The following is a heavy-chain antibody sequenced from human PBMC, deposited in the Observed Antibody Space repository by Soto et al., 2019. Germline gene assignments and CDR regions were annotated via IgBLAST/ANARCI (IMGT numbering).Heavy chain of an antibody. CDR1: GYSFTNYW. V-gene: IGHV5-51*01. J-gene: IGHJ4*02. CDR3: ARSRITGSTWSFDY. CDR2: IYPGDSDT. Sequence: HGESLKISCKVSGYSFTNYWIGWVRQMPGKGLEWMGIIYPGDSDTRYRPSFQGQVTVSADKSISTAYLQWSSLKASDTAMYYCARSRITGSTWSFDYWGQGTLVTVSS. D-gene: IGHD1-20*01.